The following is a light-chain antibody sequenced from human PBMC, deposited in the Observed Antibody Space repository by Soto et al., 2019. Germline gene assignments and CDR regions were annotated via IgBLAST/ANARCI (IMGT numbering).Light chain of an antibody. CDR3: QQYVSSLT. V-gene: IGKV3-20*01. Sequence: EVAMTQSAATLSVSQGERATLSCRASQSVSSNLAWYQQKPGQAPRLLIYGASSRATGIPDRFSGSGSGTDFTLTISRLEPEDFAVYYCQQYVSSLTFCGGTKV. CDR2: GAS. J-gene: IGKJ4*01. CDR1: QSVSSN.